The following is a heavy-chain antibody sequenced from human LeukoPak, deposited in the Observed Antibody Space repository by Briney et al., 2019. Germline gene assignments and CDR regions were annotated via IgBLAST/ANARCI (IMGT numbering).Heavy chain of an antibody. J-gene: IGHJ1*01. Sequence: GGSLRLSCAASGFTFSSYAMSWVRQAPGKGLEWVSTLSGSGGSTYYADSVKGRFTISKDNSKTTLYLQMNSLRAEDTAVYYCAKPTGEGLAYCGDHCIEYFQHWGQGTLVSVSS. CDR2: LSGSGGST. D-gene: IGHD2-21*02. CDR3: AKPTGEGLAYCGDHCIEYFQH. V-gene: IGHV3-23*01. CDR1: GFTFSSYA.